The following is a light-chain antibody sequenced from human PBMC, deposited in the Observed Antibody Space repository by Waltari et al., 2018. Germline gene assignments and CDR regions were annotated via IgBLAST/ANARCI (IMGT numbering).Light chain of an antibody. CDR1: QGMSDC. J-gene: IGKJ2*01. CDR3: QQSYLTPYT. Sequence: IQMTQSPSPLSASLGDRVTVTCRARQGMSDCLNWYQQKPGKPPTLLIPGAFLLQSGVPSRFNGSGSGTLFSLTISGLQPEDFATYYCQQSYLTPYTFGRGTKLEIK. V-gene: IGKV1-39*01. CDR2: GAF.